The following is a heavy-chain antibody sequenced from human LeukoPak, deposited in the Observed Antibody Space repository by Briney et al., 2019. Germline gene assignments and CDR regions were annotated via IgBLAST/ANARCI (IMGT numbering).Heavy chain of an antibody. CDR1: GYTFTSYY. D-gene: IGHD5-12*01. V-gene: IGHV1-46*01. CDR3: ARDFYSGYDLSYYFDY. J-gene: IGHJ4*02. Sequence: ASVKVSCKASGYTFTSYYMHWVRQAPGQGLEWMGIINPSGGSTSYAQKFQGRVTMTRDMSTSTVYMELSSLRSEDTAVYYCARDFYSGYDLSYYFDYWGQGTLVTVSS. CDR2: INPSGGST.